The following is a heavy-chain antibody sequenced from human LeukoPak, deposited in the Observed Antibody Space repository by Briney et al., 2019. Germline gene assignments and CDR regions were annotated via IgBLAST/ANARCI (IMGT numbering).Heavy chain of an antibody. CDR3: ARDGEAGGYFDY. V-gene: IGHV1-69*05. Sequence: SVKVSCKASGGTFSSYAISWVRQAPRQGLEWMGRIIPIFGTANYAQKFQGRVTITTDESTSTAYMELSSLRSEDTAVYYCARDGEAGGYFDYWGQGTLVTVSS. D-gene: IGHD2-8*02. J-gene: IGHJ4*02. CDR2: IIPIFGTA. CDR1: GGTFSSYA.